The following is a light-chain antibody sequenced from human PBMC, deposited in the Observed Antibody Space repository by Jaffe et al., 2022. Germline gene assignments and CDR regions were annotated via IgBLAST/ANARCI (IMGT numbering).Light chain of an antibody. V-gene: IGKV3-20*01. J-gene: IGKJ1*01. CDR3: HHYETSPWT. CDR1: QNVRSNTF. Sequence: DIVLTQSPATLSLSPGERATLSCRASQNVRSNTFLAWFQQKTGQAPRLLIFGASNRATGIPDRFSGSGSGTDFTLTISRLEPEDFAVYYCHHYETSPWTFGQGTKVDVK. CDR2: GAS.